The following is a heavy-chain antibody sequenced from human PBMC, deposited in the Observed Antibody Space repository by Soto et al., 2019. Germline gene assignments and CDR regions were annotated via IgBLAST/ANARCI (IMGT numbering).Heavy chain of an antibody. CDR3: ARDYRRDDLFEY. CDR2: IFPTLGIA. Sequence: QVQLVQSGAEVKKPGSSVNVSCKASGGTFSSYTISWVRQAPGQGLEWMGRIFPTLGIANYAQKFQGRVTITADKSTSTAYMELSSLRFDDTAMYYCARDYRRDDLFEYWGQGALVTVSS. D-gene: IGHD1-1*01. J-gene: IGHJ4*01. V-gene: IGHV1-69*08. CDR1: GGTFSSYT.